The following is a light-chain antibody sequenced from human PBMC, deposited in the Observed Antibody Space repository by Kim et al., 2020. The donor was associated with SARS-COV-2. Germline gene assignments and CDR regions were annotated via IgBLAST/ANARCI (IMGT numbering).Light chain of an antibody. CDR2: AAS. CDR1: QDIGSY. Sequence: ASVGDRVTIICRASQDIGSYLAWFKHKQGQAPKSLIYAASSLQSGVPSKFSGSGSGTYFTLIINSLEPEDFATYYCQQYSTYPLTFGQGTRLEIK. CDR3: QQYSTYPLT. J-gene: IGKJ5*01. V-gene: IGKV1-16*02.